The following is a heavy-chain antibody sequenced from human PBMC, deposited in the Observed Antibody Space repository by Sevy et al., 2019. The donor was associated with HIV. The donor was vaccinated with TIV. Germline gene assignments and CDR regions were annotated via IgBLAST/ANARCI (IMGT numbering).Heavy chain of an antibody. Sequence: GGSLRLSCAASGFTFDDYAMHWVRQAPGKGLEWVSGISWNSGSIGYADSVKGRFTISRDNAKNSLYQQMNSLRAEDTAFYYCAKGIVCSSTNGYGYYYYYGMDVWGQGTTVTGSS. CDR2: ISWNSGSI. V-gene: IGHV3-9*01. CDR1: GFTFDDYA. CDR3: AKGIVCSSTNGYGYYYYYGMDV. J-gene: IGHJ6*02. D-gene: IGHD2-2*01.